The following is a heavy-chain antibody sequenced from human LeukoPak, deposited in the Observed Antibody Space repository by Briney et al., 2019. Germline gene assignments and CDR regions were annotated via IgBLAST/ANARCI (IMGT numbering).Heavy chain of an antibody. CDR3: ARLIVGATGFVDY. CDR2: IYPGDSNT. J-gene: IGHJ4*02. V-gene: IGHV5-51*01. D-gene: IGHD1-26*01. CDR1: GYSFTSHW. Sequence: GESLKISCKGSGYSFTSHWIAWVRQMPGKGLEWMGIIYPGDSNTRYSPSFQGQVTISADKSISTAYLQWSSLKASDTAMYYCARLIVGATGFVDYWGQGTLVTVSS.